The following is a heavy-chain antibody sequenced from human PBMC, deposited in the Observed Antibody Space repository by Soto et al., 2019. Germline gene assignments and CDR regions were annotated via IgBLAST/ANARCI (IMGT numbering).Heavy chain of an antibody. V-gene: IGHV1-18*01. J-gene: IGHJ3*02. D-gene: IGHD2-2*01. CDR2: ISAYNGNT. Sequence: ASVKVSCKASGYTFTSYGISWVRQAPGQGFYWMGWISAYNGNTNYAQKLQGRVTMTTDTSTSTAYMELRSLRSDDTAVYYCARKHRTTDDAFDIWGQGTMVTVSS. CDR1: GYTFTSYG. CDR3: ARKHRTTDDAFDI.